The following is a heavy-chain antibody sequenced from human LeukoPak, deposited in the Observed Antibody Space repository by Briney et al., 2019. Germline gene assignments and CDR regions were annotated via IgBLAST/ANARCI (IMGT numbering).Heavy chain of an antibody. V-gene: IGHV1-18*01. D-gene: IGHD3-10*01. Sequence: ASVKVSCKASGYTFTSYGISWVRQAPGQGLEWMGWISAYNGNTNYAQKLQGRVTMTTDTSTSTAYMELRSLRSDDTAVCYCARDIPYYYGSGSYPWFDPWGQGTLVTVSS. CDR1: GYTFTSYG. CDR3: ARDIPYYYGSGSYPWFDP. CDR2: ISAYNGNT. J-gene: IGHJ5*02.